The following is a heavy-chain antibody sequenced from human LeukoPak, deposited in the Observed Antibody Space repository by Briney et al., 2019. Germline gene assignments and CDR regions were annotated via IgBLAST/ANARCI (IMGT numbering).Heavy chain of an antibody. J-gene: IGHJ6*02. CDR2: IWYDGSNK. Sequence: PGRSLRLSCAASGFTFRSYGMHWVRQAPGKGLEWVAVIWYDGSNKYYADSVKGRFTISRDNSKNTLYLQMSSLRAEDTAVYYCAREEIVPAAMGAVYYYYGMDVWGQGTTVTVSS. CDR3: AREEIVPAAMGAVYYYYGMDV. V-gene: IGHV3-33*01. D-gene: IGHD2-2*01. CDR1: GFTFRSYG.